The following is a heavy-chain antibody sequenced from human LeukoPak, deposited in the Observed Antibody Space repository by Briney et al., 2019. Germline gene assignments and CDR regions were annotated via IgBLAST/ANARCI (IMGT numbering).Heavy chain of an antibody. Sequence: PGGSLRLSCAASGFTFSSYSMNWVRQAPGKGLEWVSYISSSSSTIYYADSVKGRFTISRDNAKNSLYLQMNSLRAEDTAVYYCASNPYYDFWSGYTPGVSWGDWGKGTTVTVSS. V-gene: IGHV3-48*04. D-gene: IGHD3-3*01. CDR1: GFTFSSYS. CDR2: ISSSSSTI. J-gene: IGHJ6*04. CDR3: ASNPYYDFWSGYTPGVSWGD.